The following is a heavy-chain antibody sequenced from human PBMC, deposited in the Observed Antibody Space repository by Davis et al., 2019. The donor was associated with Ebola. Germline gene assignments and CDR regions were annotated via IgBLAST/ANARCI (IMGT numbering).Heavy chain of an antibody. J-gene: IGHJ3*02. CDR3: ARGIGNNWGADAFDI. CDR2: ISPSGGST. D-gene: IGHD7-27*01. CDR1: GYTFTDYN. Sequence: ASVKVSCKASGYTFTDYNIHWMRQAPGQGLEWMGIISPSGGSTSYPQKFQGRVTMTRDTSTSTLYMDLSSLTSDDTAVYYCARGIGNNWGADAFDIWGQGTMVTVSS. V-gene: IGHV1-46*01.